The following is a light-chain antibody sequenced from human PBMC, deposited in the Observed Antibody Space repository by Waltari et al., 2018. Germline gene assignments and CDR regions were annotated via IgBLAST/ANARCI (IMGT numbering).Light chain of an antibody. CDR2: AAS. J-gene: IGKJ1*01. Sequence: DIQMTQSTSSLSASVGDRVTITCRASQSISSYLNWYQQKPGKAPKLLIYAASSLQSGVPSRCSGSGSGTDFTLTISSLQPEDFATYYCQQSYSTPLWTFGQGTKVEIK. CDR3: QQSYSTPLWT. CDR1: QSISSY. V-gene: IGKV1-39*01.